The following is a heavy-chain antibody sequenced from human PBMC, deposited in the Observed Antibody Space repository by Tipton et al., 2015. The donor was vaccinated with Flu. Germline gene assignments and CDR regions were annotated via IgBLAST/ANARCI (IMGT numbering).Heavy chain of an antibody. CDR2: ISWNSGSI. D-gene: IGHD6-13*01. V-gene: IGHV3-9*01. CDR1: GFTFDDYA. Sequence: SLRLSCAASGFTFDDYAMHWVRQAPGKGLEWVSGISWNSGSIGYADSVKGRFTISRDNAKNSLYLQMNSLRAEDTALYYCAKDAAGYSSSWYFGYYYYYYMDVWGKGTTVTVSS. CDR3: AKDAAGYSSSWYFGYYYYYYMDV. J-gene: IGHJ6*03.